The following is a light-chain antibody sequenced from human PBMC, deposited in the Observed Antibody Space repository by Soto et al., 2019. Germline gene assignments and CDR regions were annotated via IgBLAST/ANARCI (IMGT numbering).Light chain of an antibody. J-gene: IGKJ2*01. CDR2: WAS. V-gene: IGKV4-1*01. Sequence: DIAMTQSPESLAVSLGERATINCKSSQSVLYSSNNKNYLNWYQQKPGQPPKLLLYWASTRESGVPDRFSGSGSGTDFTLTISSLQAEDVAIYYCQQFSSPPFFPFGQGTKVDIK. CDR3: QQFSSPPFFP. CDR1: QSVLYSSNNKNY.